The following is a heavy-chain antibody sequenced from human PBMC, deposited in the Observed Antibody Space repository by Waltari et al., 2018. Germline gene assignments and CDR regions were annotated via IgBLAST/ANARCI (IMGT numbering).Heavy chain of an antibody. CDR2: ISCFNSTQ. D-gene: IGHD2-15*01. CDR3: AGDGHLGVGTYCSGSGCYPDY. Sequence: QVHLVQSGAEVRKPGASVKVSCKTSGYNFNGNGITWVRQAPGQGLEWMAWISCFNSTQPSAQKFQGGVTLTTGTPTSTAYMGWGSLTYDDTAVYYCAGDGHLGVGTYCSGSGCYPDYWGQGTLVTVSS. J-gene: IGHJ4*02. V-gene: IGHV1-18*01. CDR1: GYNFNGNG.